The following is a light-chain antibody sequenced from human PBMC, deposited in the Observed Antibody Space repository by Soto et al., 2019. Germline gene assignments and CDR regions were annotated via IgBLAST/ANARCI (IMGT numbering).Light chain of an antibody. Sequence: EIVLKQSPGTLSLSPGERATLSCRASQSVSSSYLAWYQQKPGQAPRLLIYGASSRATGIPDRFSGRGSGTDFTLTITRLEPEDFAVYYCQQYGSSPGYTFGQGTKLEIK. CDR2: GAS. J-gene: IGKJ2*01. CDR1: QSVSSSY. CDR3: QQYGSSPGYT. V-gene: IGKV3-20*01.